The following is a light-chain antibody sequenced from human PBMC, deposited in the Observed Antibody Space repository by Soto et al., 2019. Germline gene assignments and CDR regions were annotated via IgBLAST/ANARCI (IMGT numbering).Light chain of an antibody. CDR3: QQHSHWPPWT. J-gene: IGKJ1*01. Sequence: EVVLTQSPATLSLSPGERATLSCRASENVRTLVDWYQQKPGQAPRLLIYGASNRATGILARFSGSGSGTDFTLTISNLEPEDFAVYYCQQHSHWPPWTFGQGTRVEIQ. V-gene: IGKV3-11*01. CDR2: GAS. CDR1: ENVRTL.